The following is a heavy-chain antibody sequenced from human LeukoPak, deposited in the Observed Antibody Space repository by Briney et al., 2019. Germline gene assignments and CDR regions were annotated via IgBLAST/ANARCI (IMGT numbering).Heavy chain of an antibody. CDR1: GFTFSSYA. V-gene: IGHV3-30-3*01. D-gene: IGHD3-10*01. CDR3: ARSRIGVEDY. CDR2: ISYDGSNK. J-gene: IGHJ4*02. Sequence: GGSLRLSCAASGFTFSSYAMHWVRQAPGKGLEWVAVISYDGSNKYYADSVKGRFTISRDNSKNTLYLQMNSLRAEDTAVYYCARSRIGVEDYWGRGTLVTVSS.